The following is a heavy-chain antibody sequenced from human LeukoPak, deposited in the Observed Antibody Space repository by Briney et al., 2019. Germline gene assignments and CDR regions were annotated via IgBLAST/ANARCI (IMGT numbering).Heavy chain of an antibody. D-gene: IGHD4-17*01. V-gene: IGHV4-30-4*01. CDR1: GGSISSGDYY. CDR3: ASYGDTEAHYYYYGMDV. CDR2: IYYSGST. Sequence: SQTLSLTCTVSGGSISSGDYYWSWIRQPPGKGLEWIGYIYYSGSTYYNPSLKSRVTISVDTSKNQFSLKLSSVTAADTAVYHCASYGDTEAHYYYYGMDVWGKGTTATVSS. J-gene: IGHJ6*04.